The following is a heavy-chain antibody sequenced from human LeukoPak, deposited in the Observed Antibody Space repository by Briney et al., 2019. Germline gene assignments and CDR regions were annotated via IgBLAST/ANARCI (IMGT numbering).Heavy chain of an antibody. D-gene: IGHD6-6*01. CDR3: ARGHYSGSSTWFDP. J-gene: IGHJ5*02. V-gene: IGHV4-31*03. CDR2: IYYSGYT. Sequence: SQTLSLTCTVSGGSISSGGYYWSWLRQLPGMGLEWIGSIYYSGYTYYNPSLESRLTISVDTSKDHFSLNLSSVTAAATAVYYCARGHYSGSSTWFDPWGQGTLVTVSS. CDR1: GGSISSGGYY.